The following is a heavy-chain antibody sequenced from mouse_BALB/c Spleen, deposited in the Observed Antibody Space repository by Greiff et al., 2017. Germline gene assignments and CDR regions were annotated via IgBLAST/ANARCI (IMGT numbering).Heavy chain of an antibody. D-gene: IGHD2-4*01. CDR1: GYTFTSYW. Sequence: QVQLQQSGAELARPGASVKLSCKASGYTFTSYWMQWVKQRPGQGLEWIGAIYPGDGDTRYTQKFKGKATLTADKSSSTAYMQLSSLASEDSAVYYCARRNYYDYFWFAYWGQGTLVTVSA. J-gene: IGHJ3*01. CDR3: ARRNYYDYFWFAY. CDR2: IYPGDGDT. V-gene: IGHV1-87*01.